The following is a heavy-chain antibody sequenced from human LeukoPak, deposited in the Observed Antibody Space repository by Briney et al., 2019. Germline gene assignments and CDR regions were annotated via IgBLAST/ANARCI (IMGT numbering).Heavy chain of an antibody. CDR3: AGRTVTPYYHDSSGFHLQY. CDR1: GFNFSTYS. J-gene: IGHJ1*01. CDR2: ISSSASFI. V-gene: IGHV3-21*04. Sequence: PGGSLRLSCGASGFNFSTYSMKWVRQAPGQGLEWVSSISSSASFIYYADSVKGRFTISRDNAKNSLYLQMNSLRAEDTAVYYCAGRTVTPYYHDSSGFHLQYWGQGTLVTVSS. D-gene: IGHD3-22*01.